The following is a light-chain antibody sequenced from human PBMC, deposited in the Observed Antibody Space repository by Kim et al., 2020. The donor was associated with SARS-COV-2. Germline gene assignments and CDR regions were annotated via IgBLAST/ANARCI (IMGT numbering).Light chain of an antibody. J-gene: IGKJ4*01. V-gene: IGKV3-11*01. CDR3: QQRGNWLT. CDR2: NAS. Sequence: SLAPAERPPLPRRAGQIIRTFLAWYQQKPGQPPGPLMYNASNRAAGIPGRFSGSGYGTDFTLTNSSLEPEDLAVYYCQQRGNWLTFGGGTKVDIK. CDR1: QIIRTF.